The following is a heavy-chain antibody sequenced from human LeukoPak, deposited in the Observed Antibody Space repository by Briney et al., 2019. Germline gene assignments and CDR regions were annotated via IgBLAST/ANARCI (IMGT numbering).Heavy chain of an antibody. CDR1: GGSVSSGSYY. CDR3: AGIKSYYDILTGYQGTRDAFDV. V-gene: IGHV4-61*01. CDR2: IYYSGST. D-gene: IGHD3-9*01. J-gene: IGHJ3*01. Sequence: SETLSLTCTVSGGSVSSGSYYWSWIRQPPGKGLEWIGYIYYSGSTNYNPSLKSRVTISVDTSKNQFSLKLGSVTAADTAVYYCAGIKSYYDILTGYQGTRDAFDVWGQGTMVTVSS.